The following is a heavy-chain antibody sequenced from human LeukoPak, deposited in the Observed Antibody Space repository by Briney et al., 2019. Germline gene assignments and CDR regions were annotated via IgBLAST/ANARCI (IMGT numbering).Heavy chain of an antibody. Sequence: EASVKVSCKASGGTFSSYAISWVRQAPGQGLEWMGGIIPIFGTANYAQKFQGRVTITTDESTSTAYMELSSLRSEDTAVYYCARVRWGSNSSGYYFDYWGQGTLVTVSS. CDR3: ARVRWGSNSSGYYFDY. J-gene: IGHJ4*02. D-gene: IGHD3-22*01. CDR1: GGTFSSYA. V-gene: IGHV1-69*05. CDR2: IIPIFGTA.